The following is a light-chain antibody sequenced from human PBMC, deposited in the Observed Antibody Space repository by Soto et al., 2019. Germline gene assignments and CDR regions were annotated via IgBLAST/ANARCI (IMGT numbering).Light chain of an antibody. Sequence: QSVLTQSPSASGTPGQRVTISCSGSSSNIGSNTVNWYQQLPGTAPKLLIYSNNQRPSGVPDRLSGSKSGTSASLAISGLQSEDAADYYCAAWDDSLNGPVFGGGTKFTVL. CDR3: AAWDDSLNGPV. V-gene: IGLV1-44*01. J-gene: IGLJ2*01. CDR2: SNN. CDR1: SSNIGSNT.